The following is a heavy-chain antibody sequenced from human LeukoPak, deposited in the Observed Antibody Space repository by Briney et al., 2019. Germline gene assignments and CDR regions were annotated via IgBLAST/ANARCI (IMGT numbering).Heavy chain of an antibody. V-gene: IGHV3-23*01. CDR1: GFTFGNYA. Sequence: GGSLRLSCAASGFTFGNYAMSWVRQAPGTGLEWVSAASGSGGSTYYADSVKGRFTISRDNSKNTLYLQMNSLRAEDTAVYYCAKFIPGYCSGGSCYYYYMDVWGKGTTVTVSS. CDR3: AKFIPGYCSGGSCYYYYMDV. CDR2: ASGSGGST. D-gene: IGHD2-15*01. J-gene: IGHJ6*03.